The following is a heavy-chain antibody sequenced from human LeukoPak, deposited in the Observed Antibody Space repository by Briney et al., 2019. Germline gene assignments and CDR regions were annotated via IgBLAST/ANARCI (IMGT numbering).Heavy chain of an antibody. V-gene: IGHV4-39*01. CDR3: ARQRAWIGGYSYGTDY. D-gene: IGHD5-18*01. CDR1: GGSISSGSYF. CDR2: IYYSGTT. Sequence: SETLSLTCTVSGGSISSGSYFWGWIRQPPGEGLEWIGSIYYSGTTYYNPSLKSRVTISVDTSKNQFSLKLSSVTAADTAVYYCARQRAWIGGYSYGTDYWGQGTLVTVSS. J-gene: IGHJ4*02.